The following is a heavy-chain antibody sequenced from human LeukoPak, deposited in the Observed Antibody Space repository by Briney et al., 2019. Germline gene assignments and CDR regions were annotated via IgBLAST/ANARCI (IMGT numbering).Heavy chain of an antibody. CDR1: GFTFDDYA. Sequence: PGRSLRLSCAASGFTFDDYAMHWVRQAPGKGLEWVAFIRYDGSKKNYADSVKGRFTISRDNSKNTLYLQVNSLRAEDTAVFYCAKDYDFWSGYHMDVWGKGTTVTVSS. CDR2: IRYDGSKK. V-gene: IGHV3-30*02. D-gene: IGHD3-3*01. CDR3: AKDYDFWSGYHMDV. J-gene: IGHJ6*03.